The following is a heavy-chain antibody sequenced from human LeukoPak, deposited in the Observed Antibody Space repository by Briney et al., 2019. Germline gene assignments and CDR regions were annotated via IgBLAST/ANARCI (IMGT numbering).Heavy chain of an antibody. Sequence: ASVKVSCKASGYTFTGYYMHWVRQAPGQGLEWMGWINPNSGGTNYAQKFQGRVTMTRDTSISTAYMELSRLRSDDTAVYYCASTQHTVLLWFGELVGVYPFDYWGQGTLVTVSS. CDR1: GYTFTGYY. CDR2: INPNSGGT. V-gene: IGHV1-2*02. J-gene: IGHJ4*02. D-gene: IGHD3-10*01. CDR3: ASTQHTVLLWFGELVGVYPFDY.